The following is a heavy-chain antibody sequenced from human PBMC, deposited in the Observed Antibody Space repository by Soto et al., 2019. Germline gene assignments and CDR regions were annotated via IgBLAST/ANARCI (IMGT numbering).Heavy chain of an antibody. CDR3: ARDDGRDGYNY. CDR2: IYNSGST. CDR1: GGSVSSGSYY. D-gene: IGHD5-12*01. V-gene: IGHV4-61*01. J-gene: IGHJ4*02. Sequence: SETLSLTCTVSGGSVSSGSYYWSWIRQPPGKGLEWIGYIYNSGSTNYNPSLKSRVTISVDTSKDQFSLKLSSVTAADTAVYYCARDDGRDGYNYWGQGTLVTVSS.